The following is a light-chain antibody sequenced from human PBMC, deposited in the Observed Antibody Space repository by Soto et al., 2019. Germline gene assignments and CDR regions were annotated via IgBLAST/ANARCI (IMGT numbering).Light chain of an antibody. V-gene: IGLV1-40*01. Sequence: QSVLTQPPSVSGAPGQRVTISCTGSSSNIGAGYDVHWYQQLPGTAPKLLIYGNSNRPSGVPDRFSGSKSGTSASLAITGLQAEDEADYSCQSYDSSLSAPYVFGTGTKGTVL. CDR1: SSNIGAGYD. CDR2: GNS. J-gene: IGLJ1*01. CDR3: QSYDSSLSAPYV.